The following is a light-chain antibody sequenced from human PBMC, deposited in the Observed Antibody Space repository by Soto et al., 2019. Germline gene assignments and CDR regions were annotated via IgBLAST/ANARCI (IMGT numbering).Light chain of an antibody. CDR2: DAS. Sequence: EIVLTQSPATLSLSPGERATLSCRASQSVSSYLAWYQQKPGQAPRLLIYDASNRATGIPARFSGSGSGTDFTLTISSLKPEDFAVYYCQQRSNWPIMYTFGQGTKLEIK. CDR3: QQRSNWPIMYT. J-gene: IGKJ2*01. V-gene: IGKV3-11*01. CDR1: QSVSSY.